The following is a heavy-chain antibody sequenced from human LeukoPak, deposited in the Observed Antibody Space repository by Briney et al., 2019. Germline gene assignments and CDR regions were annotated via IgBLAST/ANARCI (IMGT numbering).Heavy chain of an antibody. CDR2: INQDGSEK. D-gene: IGHD6-19*01. CDR1: GFSLDSYW. CDR3: TRDGSGRSDS. Sequence: PGGSLRLSCVVSGFSLDSYWMSWVRQAPGKGPEWVANINQDGSEKYYVDSVKGRFSISRDNAKNSLYLQMNNLRAEDTAVYFCTRDGSGRSDSWGQGTLVTVSS. J-gene: IGHJ4*02. V-gene: IGHV3-7*01.